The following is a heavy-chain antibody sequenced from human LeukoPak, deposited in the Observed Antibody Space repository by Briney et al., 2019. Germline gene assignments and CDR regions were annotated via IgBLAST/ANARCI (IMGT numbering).Heavy chain of an antibody. CDR2: ISSSSSTI. D-gene: IGHD2-2*02. CDR1: GFTFSSYS. CDR3: ARDIVVVPAAIGYDAFDI. Sequence: GGSLRLSCAAPGFTFSSYSMNWFRQAPGKGLEWVSYISSSSSTIYYADSVKGRFTISRDNAKNSLYLQMNSLRAEDTAVYYCARDIVVVPAAIGYDAFDIWGQGTMVTVSS. J-gene: IGHJ3*02. V-gene: IGHV3-48*01.